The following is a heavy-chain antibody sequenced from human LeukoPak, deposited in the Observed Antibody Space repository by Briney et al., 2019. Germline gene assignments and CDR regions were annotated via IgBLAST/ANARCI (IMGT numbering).Heavy chain of an antibody. CDR2: ISSSSSYI. CDR1: GFTDSCYC. J-gene: IGHJ4*02. Sequence: GGSLRLSCGACGFTDSCYCVIWTRQAPGKGLEWVSSISSSSSYIYYADSVKGRFTISRDNAKNSLYLQMNSLRAEDTAVYYCARAFMYVSSSDDYWGQGTLVTVSS. V-gene: IGHV3-21*01. CDR3: ARAFMYVSSSDDY. D-gene: IGHD6-6*01.